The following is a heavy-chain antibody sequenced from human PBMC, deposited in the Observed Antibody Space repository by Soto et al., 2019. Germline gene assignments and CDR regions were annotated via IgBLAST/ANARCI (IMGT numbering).Heavy chain of an antibody. CDR3: ARGSSNWLLYFDL. J-gene: IGHJ2*01. V-gene: IGHV1-46*03. CDR1: GYTFTSNY. Sequence: QVHLVQSGAEVKKPGASVKLSCKASGYTFTSNYLYWVRQAPGQGLEWMGMINPSDSSTTYARKYQGSVTMSRDKATGTIYMEVTRLRSEDTAVYYCARGSSNWLLYFDLWGRGTLVTVSS. CDR2: INPSDSST. D-gene: IGHD6-13*01.